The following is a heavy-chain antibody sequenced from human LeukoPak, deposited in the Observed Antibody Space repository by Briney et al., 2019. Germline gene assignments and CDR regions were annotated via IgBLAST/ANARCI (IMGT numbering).Heavy chain of an antibody. CDR3: ARETVGGEFDY. J-gene: IGHJ4*02. CDR2: IYYSGST. D-gene: IGHD1-26*01. Sequence: PSETLSLTCTVSGGSIRSSSYYWGWIRQPPGKGLEWIGSIYYSGSTYYNPSLKSRVTISVDTSKNQSSLKLSSVTAADTAVYYWARETVGGEFDYWGQGTLVTVSS. V-gene: IGHV4-39*02. CDR1: GGSIRSSSYY.